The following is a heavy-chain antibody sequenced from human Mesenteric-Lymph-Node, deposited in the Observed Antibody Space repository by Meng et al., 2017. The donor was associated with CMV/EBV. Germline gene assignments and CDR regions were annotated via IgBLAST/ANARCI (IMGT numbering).Heavy chain of an antibody. J-gene: IGHJ4*02. V-gene: IGHV2-5*02. CDR2: IYWDDDK. Sequence: TFSGFSLSTSGVSVGCIRQPPGKALEWLALIYWDDDKRYSPSLTGRLTITKDTSKNQVVLTLTNMDPVDTASYYCARQWLGELAFDSWGQGALVTVSS. D-gene: IGHD3-10*01. CDR1: GFSLSTSGVS. CDR3: ARQWLGELAFDS.